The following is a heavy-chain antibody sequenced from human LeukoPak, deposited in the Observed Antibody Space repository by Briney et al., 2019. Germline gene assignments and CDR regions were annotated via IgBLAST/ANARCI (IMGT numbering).Heavy chain of an antibody. Sequence: QSGGSLRLSCAASGFRFSDFTMTWVRQAPGKGLEWVSLISGSGGTTYYADSVKGRFTTSRDKSNNTLFLQMNSLRADDTALYYCAKSSGYSDYAWFDPWGQGTLVTVSS. CDR1: GFRFSDFT. V-gene: IGHV3-23*01. CDR2: ISGSGGTT. D-gene: IGHD5-12*01. CDR3: AKSSGYSDYAWFDP. J-gene: IGHJ5*02.